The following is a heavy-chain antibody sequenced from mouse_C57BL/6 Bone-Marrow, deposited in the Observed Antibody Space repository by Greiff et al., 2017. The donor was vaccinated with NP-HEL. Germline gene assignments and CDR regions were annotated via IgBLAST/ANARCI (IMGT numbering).Heavy chain of an antibody. V-gene: IGHV1-9*01. J-gene: IGHJ2*01. CDR1: GYTFTGYW. D-gene: IGHD1-1*01. Sequence: QVQLKQSGAELMKPGASVTLSCKASGYTFTGYWIEWVKQRPGHGLEWIGEILPGSGSTNYNEKFKGKATFTADPSSNTAYMQRSSLTTEDSAYYYCARGGYYGSSYFGCWGQGATLTVST. CDR2: ILPGSGST. CDR3: ARGGYYGSSYFGC.